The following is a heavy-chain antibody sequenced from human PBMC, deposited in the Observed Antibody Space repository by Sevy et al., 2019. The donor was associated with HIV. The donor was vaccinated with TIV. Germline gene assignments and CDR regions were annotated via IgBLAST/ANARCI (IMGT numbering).Heavy chain of an antibody. Sequence: ASVKVSCKASGGTFSSYDISWVRQAPGQGLEWMGGIIPIFGTANYAQKFQGRVTITADESTSTAYMELSSLRSEDTAVYYCAGPLVGIAAAGAIRESYYYYYGMDVWGQGTTVTVSS. CDR2: IIPIFGTA. V-gene: IGHV1-69*13. CDR3: AGPLVGIAAAGAIRESYYYYYGMDV. D-gene: IGHD6-13*01. J-gene: IGHJ6*02. CDR1: GGTFSSYD.